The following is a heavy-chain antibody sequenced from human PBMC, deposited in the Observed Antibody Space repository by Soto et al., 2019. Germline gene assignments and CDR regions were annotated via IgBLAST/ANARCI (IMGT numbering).Heavy chain of an antibody. V-gene: IGHV3-33*01. D-gene: IGHD2-2*01. CDR3: ARDRIVVVPAAIPRRYYYYGMDG. J-gene: IGHJ6*02. CDR1: GFTFSSYG. Sequence: QVQLVESGGGVVQPGRSLRLSCAASGFTFSSYGMHWVRQAPGKGLEWVAVIWYDGSNKYYADSVKGRFTISRDNSKNTLYLQMNSLRAEDTAVYYCARDRIVVVPAAIPRRYYYYGMDGWGQGTTVTVSS. CDR2: IWYDGSNK.